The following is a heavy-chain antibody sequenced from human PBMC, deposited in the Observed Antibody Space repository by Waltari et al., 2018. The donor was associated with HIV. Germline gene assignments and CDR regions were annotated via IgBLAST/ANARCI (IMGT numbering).Heavy chain of an antibody. CDR3: AREGATSGSYFFDC. V-gene: IGHV3-74*03. J-gene: IGHJ4*02. CDR2: INSEVSRS. Sequence: EVQLVESGGGSVQPGGSLRLPCSASGFSFSSSWMHWGRQAPGKGLVWVSRINSEVSRSEYADSVKGRFTISRDNAKNTLYLQMNSLRAEDTAVYFCAREGATSGSYFFDCWGQGTLVTVSS. D-gene: IGHD1-26*01. CDR1: GFSFSSSW.